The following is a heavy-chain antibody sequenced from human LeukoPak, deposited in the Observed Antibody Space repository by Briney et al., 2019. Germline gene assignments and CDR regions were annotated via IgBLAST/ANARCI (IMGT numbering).Heavy chain of an antibody. CDR2: INHSGST. V-gene: IGHV4-34*01. D-gene: IGHD2/OR15-2a*01. CDR1: GGSFSGYY. J-gene: IGHJ4*02. Sequence: SETLSLTCAVYGGSFSGYYWSWIRQPPGKGLEWIGEINHSGSTNYNPSLKSRVTISVDTSKNQFSLKLSSVTAADTAVYYCAGHHPRNTVDFWGQGTLVTVSS. CDR3: AGHHPRNTVDF.